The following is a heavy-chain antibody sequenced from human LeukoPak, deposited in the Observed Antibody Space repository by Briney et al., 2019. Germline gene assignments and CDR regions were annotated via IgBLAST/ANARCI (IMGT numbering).Heavy chain of an antibody. V-gene: IGHV4-38-2*02. Sequence: SETLSLTCTVSGDSITNDYFCGWIRQPPGKGLEGRGSIHHSGSTYIFGPLNSRVTMSLDTSKNQFSLGLSSVTAADTAVYYCARIKAATSADFWGHGTLVTVSS. J-gene: IGHJ4*01. CDR1: GDSITNDYF. D-gene: IGHD2-15*01. CDR3: ARIKAATSADF. CDR2: IHHSGST.